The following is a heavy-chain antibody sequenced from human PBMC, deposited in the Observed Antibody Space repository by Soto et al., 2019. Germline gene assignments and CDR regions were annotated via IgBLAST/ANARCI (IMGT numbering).Heavy chain of an antibody. D-gene: IGHD4-17*01. Sequence: QVQLQESGPRLVKPSETLSLTCTVSGASISSYYWSWIRQPPGKGLELIGYISYSGSTNYNPSLKSRVTISVDTSKNQFSLKLRSVTAADTAVYYCATRSSINADLVDYWGQGTLVTVSS. V-gene: IGHV4-59*01. J-gene: IGHJ4*02. CDR3: ATRSSINADLVDY. CDR2: ISYSGST. CDR1: GASISSYY.